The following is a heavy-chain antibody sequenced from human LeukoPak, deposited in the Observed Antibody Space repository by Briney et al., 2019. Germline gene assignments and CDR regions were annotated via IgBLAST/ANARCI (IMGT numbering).Heavy chain of an antibody. Sequence: GGSLRLSCEVSAFTFSTYEMTWVRQAPGKGLEWVSYISGSGDTIYYAASVRGRFTISRDNAKNSLYLQMNSLRAEDTAVYYCASVTARDYYTSGSYPPPFDSWGQGTLLTVSS. V-gene: IGHV3-48*03. CDR2: ISGSGDTI. D-gene: IGHD3-10*01. CDR1: AFTFSTYE. CDR3: ASVTARDYYTSGSYPPPFDS. J-gene: IGHJ4*02.